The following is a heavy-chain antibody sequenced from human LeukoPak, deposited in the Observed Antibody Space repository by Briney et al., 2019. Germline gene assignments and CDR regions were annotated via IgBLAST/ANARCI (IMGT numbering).Heavy chain of an antibody. Sequence: SETLSLTCTVSGGSISSSGYYWGWIRQPPGKGLEWIGSIYYTGSTYYNPSLKSRVTISVDTSKNQFSLKLSSVTAADTAVYYCARDGPPSDYYYMDVWGKGTTVTVSS. J-gene: IGHJ6*03. CDR2: IYYTGST. D-gene: IGHD3/OR15-3a*01. V-gene: IGHV4-39*07. CDR1: GGSISSSGYY. CDR3: ARDGPPSDYYYMDV.